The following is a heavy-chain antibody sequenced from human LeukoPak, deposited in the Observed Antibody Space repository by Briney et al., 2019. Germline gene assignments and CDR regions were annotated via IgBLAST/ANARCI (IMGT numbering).Heavy chain of an antibody. CDR2: IKQDGSDT. CDR1: GFTPSNYW. J-gene: IGHJ4*02. Sequence: GGSLRLSCAASGFTPSNYWMSWVRQAPGKGLEWVANIKQDGSDTYYADSVRGRFTISRDNVKNSLDLQMNTLRIEDTAVYYGARLRHWEGSESCHRPNDCWGQGTLVTVSS. V-gene: IGHV3-7*01. D-gene: IGHD3-10*01. CDR3: ARLRHWEGSESCHRPNDC.